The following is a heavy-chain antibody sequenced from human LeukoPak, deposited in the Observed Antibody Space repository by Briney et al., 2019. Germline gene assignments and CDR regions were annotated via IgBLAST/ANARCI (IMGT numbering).Heavy chain of an antibody. D-gene: IGHD6-19*01. V-gene: IGHV5-51*01. Sequence: GESLKISCQASGYKFTNYWIGWVRQMPGKGLEWMGIIFLSDSDTRYSPSFQGQVTISADKSTSTAYLQWSSLKASDTAMYYCASSGWAPYYYYGMDVWGQGTTVTVSS. CDR2: IFLSDSDT. CDR3: ASSGWAPYYYYGMDV. J-gene: IGHJ6*02. CDR1: GYKFTNYW.